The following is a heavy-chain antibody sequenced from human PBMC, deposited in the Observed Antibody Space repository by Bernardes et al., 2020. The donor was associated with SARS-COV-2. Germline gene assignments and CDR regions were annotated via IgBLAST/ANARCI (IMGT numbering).Heavy chain of an antibody. CDR2: IWYDGSNK. D-gene: IGHD6-19*01. V-gene: IGHV3-33*01. J-gene: IGHJ4*02. CDR3: ARDLSSGCLDY. CDR1: AFTFSSYG. Sequence: GGSLRLSCAASAFTFSSYGMHWVRQAPGKGLEWVAIIWYDGSNKYYADSVKGRFTISRDNSKNTLYLQMNSLRGEDTAVYYCARDLSSGCLDYWGQGTLVTVSS.